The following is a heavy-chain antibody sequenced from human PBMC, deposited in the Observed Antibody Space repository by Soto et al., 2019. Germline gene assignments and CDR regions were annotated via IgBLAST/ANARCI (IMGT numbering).Heavy chain of an antibody. Sequence: SETLSLTCTVSGGSISSSSYYWGWIRQPPGKGLEWIGSIYYSGSTYYSPSLKSRVTISVDTSKNQFSLKLSSVTAADTAVYYCARLHYDFWSGYYPAFDYWGQGTLVTVSS. J-gene: IGHJ4*02. CDR3: ARLHYDFWSGYYPAFDY. CDR2: IYYSGST. CDR1: GGSISSSSYY. D-gene: IGHD3-3*01. V-gene: IGHV4-39*01.